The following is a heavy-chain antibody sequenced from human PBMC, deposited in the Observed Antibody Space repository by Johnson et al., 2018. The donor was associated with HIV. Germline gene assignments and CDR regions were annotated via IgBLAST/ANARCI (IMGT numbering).Heavy chain of an antibody. CDR1: GFTFDDYG. Sequence: EMQLVESGGGVVRPGGSLRLSCAASGFTFDDYGMSWVHQAPGKGLEWVSGINWNGGSTGYADSVKGRFTISRDNAKNSLYLQMNSLRAEDTALYYCAKDRKGSSSWLRSGVAFDIWGQGTMVTVSS. J-gene: IGHJ3*02. D-gene: IGHD6-13*01. CDR2: INWNGGST. V-gene: IGHV3-20*04. CDR3: AKDRKGSSSWLRSGVAFDI.